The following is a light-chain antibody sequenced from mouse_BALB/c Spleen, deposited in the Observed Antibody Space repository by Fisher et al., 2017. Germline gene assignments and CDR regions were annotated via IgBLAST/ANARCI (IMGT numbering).Light chain of an antibody. CDR1: SSVSY. J-gene: IGKJ5*01. V-gene: IGKV4-55*01. Sequence: IVMTQSTAIMSASPGEKVTMTCSASSSVSYMYWYQQKPGSSPRLLIYDTSNLASGVPVRFSGSGSGTSYSLTISRMEAEDVATYYCQQGSSIPLTFGAGTKLELK. CDR2: DTS. CDR3: QQGSSIPLT.